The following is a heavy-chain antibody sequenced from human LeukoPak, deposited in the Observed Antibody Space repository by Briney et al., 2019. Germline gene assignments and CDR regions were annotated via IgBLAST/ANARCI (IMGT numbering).Heavy chain of an antibody. CDR3: AADGPVTYYYYYGMDV. CDR2: IVVGSGNT. D-gene: IGHD5-18*01. J-gene: IGHJ6*02. V-gene: IGHV1-58*01. CDR1: GFTFTSSA. Sequence: SVKVSCKASGFTFTSSAVQWVRQARGQRLEWIGWIVVGSGNTNYAQKFRERVTITRDMSTSTAYMELSSLRSDDTAVYYCAADGPVTYYYYYGMDVWGQGTTVTVSS.